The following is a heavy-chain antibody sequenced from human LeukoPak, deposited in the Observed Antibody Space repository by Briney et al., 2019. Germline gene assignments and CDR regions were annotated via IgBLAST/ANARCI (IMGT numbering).Heavy chain of an antibody. D-gene: IGHD2-21*02. J-gene: IGHJ6*02. Sequence: ASVKVSCKASGYTFTCYYMHWVRQAPGQGLEWMGLINPSGGSTSYAQKFQGRVTMTRDTSTSTVYMELSSLRSEDTAVYYCARGTYCGGDCYSDGMDVWGQGTTVTVSS. CDR2: INPSGGST. CDR1: GYTFTCYY. CDR3: ARGTYCGGDCYSDGMDV. V-gene: IGHV1-46*01.